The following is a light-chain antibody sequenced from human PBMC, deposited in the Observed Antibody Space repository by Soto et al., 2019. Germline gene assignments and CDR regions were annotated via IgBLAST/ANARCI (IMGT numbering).Light chain of an antibody. CDR3: QQYNSYPWT. V-gene: IGKV1-5*01. Sequence: DIQMTQSPSTLSASVGDRVTITCLASQSISGWLAWYQQKPGKAPKLLIYDVSSLESGVPSRFSGSGSGTEFTLAISSLQPDDFATYYCQQYNSYPWTFGQGTKVHIK. CDR1: QSISGW. J-gene: IGKJ1*01. CDR2: DVS.